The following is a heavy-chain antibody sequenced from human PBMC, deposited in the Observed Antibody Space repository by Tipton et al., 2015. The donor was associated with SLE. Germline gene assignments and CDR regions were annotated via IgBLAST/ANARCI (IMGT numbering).Heavy chain of an antibody. Sequence: TLSLTCTVSSDSFGTVGYYWSWIRQPPGKGLEWIGYIYYSGSTNYNPSLKSRVTISVDTSKNQFSLKLSSVTAADTAVYYCARVGYSNYMDVWGKGTTVTVSS. V-gene: IGHV4-61*08. J-gene: IGHJ6*03. CDR3: ARVGYSNYMDV. CDR2: IYYSGST. D-gene: IGHD4-11*01. CDR1: SDSFGTVGYY.